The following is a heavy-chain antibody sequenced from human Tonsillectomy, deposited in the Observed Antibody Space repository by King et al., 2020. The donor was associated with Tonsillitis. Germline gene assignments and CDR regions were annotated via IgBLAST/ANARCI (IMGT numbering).Heavy chain of an antibody. Sequence: VQLVESGGGLVQPGGSLRLSCAASGFTFSSYAMSWVRQAPGKGLEWVSAISGSGGSTYYADSVKGRFTISRDNSKNTLYLQMNSLRAEDTAVYYCAKRPWELLRGAEYFQHWGQGTLVTVSS. D-gene: IGHD1-26*01. J-gene: IGHJ1*01. CDR1: GFTFSSYA. V-gene: IGHV3-23*04. CDR2: ISGSGGST. CDR3: AKRPWELLRGAEYFQH.